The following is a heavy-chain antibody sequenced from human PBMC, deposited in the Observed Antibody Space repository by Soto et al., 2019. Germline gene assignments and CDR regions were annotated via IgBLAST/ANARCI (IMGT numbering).Heavy chain of an antibody. J-gene: IGHJ6*03. CDR1: GGSIGGYY. Sequence: SETLSLTCTVSGGSIGGYYGSWIRQPPGKGLEWIGYIYYSGSTNYNPSLKSRVTISVDTSKNQFSLKLSSVTAADTAVYYCARKSAFTIFGVVTNYMDVWGKGTTVTVSS. V-gene: IGHV4-59*08. CDR2: IYYSGST. CDR3: ARKSAFTIFGVVTNYMDV. D-gene: IGHD3-3*01.